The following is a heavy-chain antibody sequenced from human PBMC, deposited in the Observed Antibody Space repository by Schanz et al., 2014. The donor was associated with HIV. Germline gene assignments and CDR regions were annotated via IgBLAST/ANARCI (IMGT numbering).Heavy chain of an antibody. CDR2: IIPIFGTT. CDR1: GGTFSNYA. D-gene: IGHD6-19*01. J-gene: IGHJ4*02. Sequence: QVQLVQSGAEVKKPGSSVKVSCKASGGTFSNYAISWVRQAPGQGLEWMGGIIPIFGTTNYAQKFQGRVTMTTDTSTSTAYMELRSLRSDDTAVYYCARTRGIAVAGFDYWGQGTLVTVST. V-gene: IGHV1-69*06. CDR3: ARTRGIAVAGFDY.